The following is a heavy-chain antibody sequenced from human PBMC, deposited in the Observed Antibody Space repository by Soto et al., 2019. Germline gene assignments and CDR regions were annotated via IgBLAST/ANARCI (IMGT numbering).Heavy chain of an antibody. Sequence: QVQLQESGPGLVKPSETLSLTCTVSGGSVSSGSYYWSWIRQPPGKGLEWIGYIYYSGSTNYNPSSKSRVTISVDTSKNQFSLKLSSVTAADTAVYYCAREDYYDSSDWGQGTLVTVSS. CDR2: IYYSGST. CDR1: GGSVSSGSYY. J-gene: IGHJ1*01. D-gene: IGHD3-22*01. CDR3: AREDYYDSSD. V-gene: IGHV4-61*01.